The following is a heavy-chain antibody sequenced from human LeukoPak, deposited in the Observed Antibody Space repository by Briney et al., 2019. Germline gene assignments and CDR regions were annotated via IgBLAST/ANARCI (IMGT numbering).Heavy chain of an antibody. CDR2: IFYTGST. V-gene: IGHV4-30-4*01. J-gene: IGHJ3*02. CDR3: ARDKINPDAFDI. Sequence: PSETLSLTCTVSGGSISSGDYYWSWIRQPPGKGLEWIGYIFYTGSTYYNPSLKSRVTISVDTSKNQFSLKLSSVTAADTAVYYCARDKINPDAFDIWGQGTMVTVSS. CDR1: GGSISSGDYY.